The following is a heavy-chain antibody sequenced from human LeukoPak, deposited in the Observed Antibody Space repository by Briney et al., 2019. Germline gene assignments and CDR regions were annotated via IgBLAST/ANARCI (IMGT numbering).Heavy chain of an antibody. J-gene: IGHJ4*02. V-gene: IGHV4-59*01. CDR3: AGAGYGSGSPQLD. D-gene: IGHD3-10*01. CDR2: IYYSGST. Sequence: SETLSLTCTVSGGSISSYYWSWIRQPPGKGLEWIGYIYYSGSTKYNPSLKSRVTISVDTSKNQFSLKLSSVTAADTAVYYCAGAGYGSGSPQLDWGQGTLVTVSS. CDR1: GGSISSYY.